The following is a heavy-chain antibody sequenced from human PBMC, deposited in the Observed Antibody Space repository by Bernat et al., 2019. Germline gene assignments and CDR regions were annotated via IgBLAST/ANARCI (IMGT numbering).Heavy chain of an antibody. CDR1: GFIFSRYG. Sequence: QVQLVESGGGVVQPGRSLRLSCAASGFIFSRYGMHWVRQAPGKGLEWVAIISYDGSNTYYADSVKGRFNISRDNSKNTLYLQMNSLRAEDTAVYYCAKDLGWYDASGYFYWGQGTLVTVSS. CDR3: AKDLGWYDASGYFY. J-gene: IGHJ4*02. CDR2: ISYDGSNT. D-gene: IGHD3/OR15-3a*01. V-gene: IGHV3-30*18.